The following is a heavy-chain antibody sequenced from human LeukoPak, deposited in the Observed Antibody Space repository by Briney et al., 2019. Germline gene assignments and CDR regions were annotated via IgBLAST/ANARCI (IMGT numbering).Heavy chain of an antibody. CDR3: ASIIVLGELDY. D-gene: IGHD2-8*01. V-gene: IGHV3-7*01. J-gene: IGHJ4*02. CDR2: INHNGNVN. CDR1: GFTFSSYW. Sequence: PGGSLRLSCAASGFTFSSYWMNWARQAPGKGLEWVASINHNGNVNYYVDSVKGRFTISRDNAKNTLYLQMNSLRAEDTAVYYCASIIVLGELDYWGQGTLVTVSS.